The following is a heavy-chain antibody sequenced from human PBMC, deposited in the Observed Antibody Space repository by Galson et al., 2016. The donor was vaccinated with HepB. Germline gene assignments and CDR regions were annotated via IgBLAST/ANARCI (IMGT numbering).Heavy chain of an antibody. D-gene: IGHD5-24*01. CDR3: VRRDGYNSNWFDP. CDR1: GGSISSGGYS. J-gene: IGHJ5*02. Sequence: TLSLTCTVSGGSISSGGYSWSWIRQPPGKGLECIGYIYHSGTTYYNPSLKSRVAMAVDRSKNQIFLKVNSVTAADTAVYYCVRRDGYNSNWFDPWGQGTLVIVSS. V-gene: IGHV4-30-2*01. CDR2: IYHSGTT.